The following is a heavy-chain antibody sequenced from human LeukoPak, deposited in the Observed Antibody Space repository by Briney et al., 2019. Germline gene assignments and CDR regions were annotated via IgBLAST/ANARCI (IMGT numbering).Heavy chain of an antibody. D-gene: IGHD3-16*02. CDR3: ARRSHDYVWGSYRN. V-gene: IGHV4-34*01. CDR1: GGSFSGYY. J-gene: IGHJ4*02. CDR2: INHSGST. Sequence: SETLSLTCAVYGGSFSGYYWSWIRQPPGKGLEWIGEINHSGSTNYNPSLKSRVTISVDTSKNQFSLKLSSVTAADTAVYYCARRSHDYVWGSYRNWGQGTLVTVSS.